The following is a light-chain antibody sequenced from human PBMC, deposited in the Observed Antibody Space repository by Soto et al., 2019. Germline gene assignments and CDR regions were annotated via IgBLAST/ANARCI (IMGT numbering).Light chain of an antibody. CDR1: QSVSSY. J-gene: IGKJ1*01. Sequence: EVLMTQSPATLSVSPGERATISCRASQSVSSYLAWYQQKPGQAPRLLIYGASTRATGIPARFSGSGSGTEFTLTISSLQPEDFAVYYCQHYNSWPQTFGQGTKVDIK. CDR3: QHYNSWPQT. V-gene: IGKV3-15*01. CDR2: GAS.